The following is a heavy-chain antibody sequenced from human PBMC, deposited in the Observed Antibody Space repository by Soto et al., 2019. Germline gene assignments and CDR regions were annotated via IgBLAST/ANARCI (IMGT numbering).Heavy chain of an antibody. CDR1: GGSIREGGYY. CDR3: AAKGGETAVNRFLVF. V-gene: IGHV4-31*03. J-gene: IGHJ1*01. Sequence: QVQLQESGPGLVKPSQTLSLTCTISGGSIREGGYYWTWIRQYPEKGLEWIGFIYHDGGIYYNPSLKGRVTMSVEDSKGQFSRRLTSMSAAAAAVYYCAAKGGETAVNRFLVFWGQGTLVTVSS. D-gene: IGHD1-26*01. CDR2: IYHDGGI.